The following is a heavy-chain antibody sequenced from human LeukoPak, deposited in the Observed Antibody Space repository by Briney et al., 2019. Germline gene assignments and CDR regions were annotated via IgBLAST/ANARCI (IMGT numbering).Heavy chain of an antibody. J-gene: IGHJ5*02. V-gene: IGHV1-2*02. D-gene: IGHD6-19*01. CDR2: INPNSGGT. CDR3: AREPSHPGIAVAGTNWFDP. CDR1: GYTFTGYY. Sequence: ASVKVSCKASGYTFTGYYMHWVRQAPGQGLEWMGWINPNSGGTNYAQKFQGRVTMTRDTSISTAYMELSRLRPDDTAVYYCAREPSHPGIAVAGTNWFDPWGQGTLVTVSS.